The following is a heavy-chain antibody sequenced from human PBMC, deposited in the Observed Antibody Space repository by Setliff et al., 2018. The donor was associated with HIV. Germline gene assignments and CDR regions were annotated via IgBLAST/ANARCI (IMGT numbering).Heavy chain of an antibody. V-gene: IGHV4-38-2*01. CDR3: VRQHGDYAFDP. J-gene: IGHJ5*02. Sequence: SETLSLTCAVSNCSITSAYHWGWIRQPPGKGLQWIGSIYYNGNTYYNPSLKSRVTMSVDTSRNQFSLRLSSVTAADTAVYYCVRQHGDYAFDPWGQGTLVTVSS. CDR1: NCSITSAYH. D-gene: IGHD4-17*01. CDR2: IYYNGNT.